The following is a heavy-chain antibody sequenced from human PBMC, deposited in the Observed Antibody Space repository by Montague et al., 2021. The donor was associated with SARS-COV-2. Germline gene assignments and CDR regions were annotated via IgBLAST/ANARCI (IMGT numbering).Heavy chain of an antibody. Sequence: SETLSLTCTVYGDSFSACYWVWIRQPPGKGLEWIGYVYHSGSSSYNSSLKSRVTISVDTSKNQVSLNLSSVTAADTAVYFCASAARRDSDTPYLCCYKGVDLWGQGTTVTVSS. J-gene: IGHJ6*02. CDR3: ASAARRDSDTPYLCCYKGVDL. CDR2: VYHSGSS. D-gene: IGHD5-24*01. CDR1: GDSFSACY. V-gene: IGHV4-59*08.